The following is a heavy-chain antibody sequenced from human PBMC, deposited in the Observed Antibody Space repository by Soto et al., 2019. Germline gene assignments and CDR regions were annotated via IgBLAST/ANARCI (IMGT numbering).Heavy chain of an antibody. D-gene: IGHD2-8*01. Sequence: GGSLRLSCAVSGLPFSDAYMTWVRQAPGKGLEWLGRIRTKTDGGTADYAAHVKDRFIVSRDDSKETLYLQMNSLRTEDTAVYFCNTGRCTNGVCDDHWGQGTLVTVSS. CDR2: IRTKTDGGTA. V-gene: IGHV3-15*01. J-gene: IGHJ4*01. CDR1: GLPFSDAY. CDR3: NTGRCTNGVCDDH.